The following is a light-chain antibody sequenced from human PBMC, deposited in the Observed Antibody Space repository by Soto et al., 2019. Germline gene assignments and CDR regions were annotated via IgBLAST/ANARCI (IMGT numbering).Light chain of an antibody. Sequence: VMTQSQDTLSVSPGESATLSCRAIQRVYSNLAWYQQRPGQAPRLLIYAGSTRATGMPARFSGSGSGTEFTLTITSLQSEDFAVYYCQQYHIWPPLTFGGGTKVDIK. CDR1: QRVYSN. CDR3: QQYHIWPPLT. CDR2: AGS. V-gene: IGKV3-15*01. J-gene: IGKJ4*01.